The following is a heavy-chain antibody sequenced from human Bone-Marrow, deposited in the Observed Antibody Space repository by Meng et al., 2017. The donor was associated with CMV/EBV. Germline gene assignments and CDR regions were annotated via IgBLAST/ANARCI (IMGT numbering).Heavy chain of an antibody. CDR1: GGSISSYY. Sequence: ETLSLTCTVSGGSISSYYWSWIRQPPGKGLEWVSVIYSGGTTYYADSVKGRFTISRDNSKNTLYLQMNSLRAEDTAVYYCASRTEYYYYGMDVWGQGTTVTVSS. D-gene: IGHD1-14*01. CDR3: ASRTEYYYYGMDV. J-gene: IGHJ6*02. CDR2: IYSGGTT. V-gene: IGHV3-66*02.